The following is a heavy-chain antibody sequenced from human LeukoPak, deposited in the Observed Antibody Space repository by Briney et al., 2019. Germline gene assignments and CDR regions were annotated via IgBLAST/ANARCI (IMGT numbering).Heavy chain of an antibody. CDR1: GGSISSYY. V-gene: IGHV4-4*07. Sequence: SETLSLACTVSGGSISSYYWSWSRQPAGKGLEWIGRIYTSGSTNYNPSLKSRVTMSVDTSKNQFSLKLSSVTAADTAVYYCARSITGTMVYFDYWGQGTLVTVSS. D-gene: IGHD1-7*01. CDR3: ARSITGTMVYFDY. J-gene: IGHJ4*02. CDR2: IYTSGST.